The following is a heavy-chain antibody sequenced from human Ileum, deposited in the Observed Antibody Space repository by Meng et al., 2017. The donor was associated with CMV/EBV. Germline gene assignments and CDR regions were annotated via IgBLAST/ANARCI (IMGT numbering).Heavy chain of an antibody. CDR1: GFTFSNHY. V-gene: IGHV3/OR16-9*01. CDR2: ISGNSGYT. D-gene: IGHD6-13*01. CDR3: ARGLYSSIPPGGGGV. Sequence: GGSLRLSCAASGFTFSNHYTSWVRQAPGKGLEWVSYISGNSGYTNYADSVKGRFTISRDNSKNTLYLQMNILRAEDTAVYYCARGLYSSIPPGGGGVWGQGTTVTVSS. J-gene: IGHJ6*02.